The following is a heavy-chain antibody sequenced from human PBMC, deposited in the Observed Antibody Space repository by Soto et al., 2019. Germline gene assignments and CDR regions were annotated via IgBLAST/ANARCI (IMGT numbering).Heavy chain of an antibody. CDR2: IYYSGST. CDR3: ARGETDRIVGATFIDY. Sequence: SETLSLTCTVSGGSISSGDYYWSWIRQPPGKGLEWIGYIYYSGSTYYNPSLKSRVTISVDTSKNQFSLKLSSVTAADTAVYYCARGETDRIVGATFIDYWGQGTLVTVSS. V-gene: IGHV4-30-4*01. D-gene: IGHD1-26*01. CDR1: GGSISSGDYY. J-gene: IGHJ4*02.